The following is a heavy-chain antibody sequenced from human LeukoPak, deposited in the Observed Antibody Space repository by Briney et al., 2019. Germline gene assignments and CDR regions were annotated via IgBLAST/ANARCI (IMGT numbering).Heavy chain of an antibody. Sequence: RAGGSLRLSCAASGFTFSIYGMSWVRQAPGEGLEWLSAISSNGANTYHPDSVRGRFTISRDNSKNTLYLQMNSLRVEDTAVYYCAKDLRWGFDYWGQGTLVTVSS. D-gene: IGHD5-24*01. CDR2: ISSNGANT. CDR3: AKDLRWGFDY. J-gene: IGHJ4*02. V-gene: IGHV3-23*01. CDR1: GFTFSIYG.